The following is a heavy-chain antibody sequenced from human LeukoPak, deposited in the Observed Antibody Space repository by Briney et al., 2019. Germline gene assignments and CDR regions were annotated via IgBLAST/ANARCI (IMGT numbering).Heavy chain of an antibody. CDR1: GVSVSNTGYS. CDR3: ARGGGIYLFDP. V-gene: IGHV4-39*01. CDR2: ILYGGST. Sequence: SETLPLTCTVSGVSVSNTGYSWGWIRRPPGKGLEWIGNILYGGSTYYNPSLKSRVTMSLDTSKNQFSLRLTSVTAADTAVYYCARGGGIYLFDPWGQGTLVTVSS. D-gene: IGHD1-26*01. J-gene: IGHJ5*02.